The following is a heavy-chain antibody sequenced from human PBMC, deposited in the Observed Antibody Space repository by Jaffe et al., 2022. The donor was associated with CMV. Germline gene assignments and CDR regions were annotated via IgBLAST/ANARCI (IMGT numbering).Heavy chain of an antibody. Sequence: QVQLQQSGPGLVKPSQTLSLTCAISGDSVSSNSAAWNWIRQSPSRGLEWLGRTYYRSKWYNDYAVSVKSRITINPDTSKNQFSLQLNSVTPEDTAVYYCARGHLSDCTNGVCYYYYYYYMDVWGKGTTVTVSS. D-gene: IGHD2-8*01. J-gene: IGHJ6*03. CDR2: TYYRSKWYN. CDR3: ARGHLSDCTNGVCYYYYYYYMDV. V-gene: IGHV6-1*01. CDR1: GDSVSSNSAA.